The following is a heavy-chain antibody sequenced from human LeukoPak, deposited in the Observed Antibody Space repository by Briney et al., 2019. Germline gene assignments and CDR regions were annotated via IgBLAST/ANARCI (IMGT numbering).Heavy chain of an antibody. CDR1: GYTFTSYD. CDR2: MNPNSGNT. J-gene: IGHJ4*02. CDR3: ARGRRPIYYFDY. D-gene: IGHD1-1*01. V-gene: IGHV1-8*03. Sequence: ASVKVSCKASGYTFTSYDLNWVRQATGRGVEWMGWMNPNSGNTGYAQKFQGRVTITRNTSISTAYMELSSLRSEDTAVYYCARGRRPIYYFDYWGQGTLVTVSS.